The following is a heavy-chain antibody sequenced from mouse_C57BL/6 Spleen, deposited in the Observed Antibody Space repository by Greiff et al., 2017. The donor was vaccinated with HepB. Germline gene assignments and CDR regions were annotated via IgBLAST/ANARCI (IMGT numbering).Heavy chain of an antibody. Sequence: VQLQHPGAELVKPGASVKLSCKASGYTFTSYWMQWVKQRPGQGLEWIGEIDPSDSYTNYNQKFKGKATLTVDTSSSTAYMQLSSLTSEDSAVYYCARWGGGCFDYWGQGTTLTVSS. D-gene: IGHD3-3*01. CDR3: ARWGGGCFDY. V-gene: IGHV1-50*01. CDR1: GYTFTSYW. J-gene: IGHJ2*01. CDR2: IDPSDSYT.